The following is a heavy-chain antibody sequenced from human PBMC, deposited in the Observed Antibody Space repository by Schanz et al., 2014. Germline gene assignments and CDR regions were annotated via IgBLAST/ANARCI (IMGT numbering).Heavy chain of an antibody. J-gene: IGHJ4*02. Sequence: EVRLVESGGGLVKPGGSLRLSCAASGFTFSNHALSWVRQAPGKGLEWVSGIGGSGDSTHYADSVKGRFIISRDNSKNTLYLQVNSLRAEDTAVYYCAREDCSATSCYFRYWGQGTLVTVSS. CDR2: IGGSGDST. D-gene: IGHD2-21*01. CDR1: GFTFSNHA. V-gene: IGHV3-23*04. CDR3: AREDCSATSCYFRY.